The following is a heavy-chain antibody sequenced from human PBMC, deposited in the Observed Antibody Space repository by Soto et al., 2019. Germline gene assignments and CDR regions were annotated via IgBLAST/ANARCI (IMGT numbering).Heavy chain of an antibody. D-gene: IGHD2-2*01. CDR1: GFTFDDYA. Sequence: EVQLVESGGGLVQPGRSLRLSCAASGFTFDDYAMHWVRQAPGKGLEWVSGISWNSGSIGYADSVKGRFTISRDNAKNALNLQMNSLRAEDTALYYCAKGDVLGYCSSTSCRTEYYQHWGQGTLVTVSS. J-gene: IGHJ1*01. V-gene: IGHV3-9*01. CDR3: AKGDVLGYCSSTSCRTEYYQH. CDR2: ISWNSGSI.